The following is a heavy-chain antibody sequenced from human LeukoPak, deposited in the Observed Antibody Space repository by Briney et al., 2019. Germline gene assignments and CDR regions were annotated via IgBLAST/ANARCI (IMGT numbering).Heavy chain of an antibody. J-gene: IGHJ4*02. CDR3: ARDPNPESSGYYS. Sequence: GGSLRLSCAASGFTFSSYWMSWVRQAPGKGLEWVANIQQDGSEEYYVDSVKGRFTISRDNAKNSLYLQMNSLRAEDTAVYYCARDPNPESSGYYSWGQGTLVTVSS. V-gene: IGHV3-7*01. CDR2: IQQDGSEE. CDR1: GFTFSSYW. D-gene: IGHD3-22*01.